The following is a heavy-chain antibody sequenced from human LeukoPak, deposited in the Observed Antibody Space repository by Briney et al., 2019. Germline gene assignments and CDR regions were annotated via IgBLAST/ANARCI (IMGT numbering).Heavy chain of an antibody. CDR1: GYTFTAYY. D-gene: IGHD4-17*01. CDR3: ATSPTRYGDYFDAFDI. CDR2: INPNSGGT. Sequence: GASVKVSCTASGYTFTAYYMHWVRQAPGQGLEWMGWINPNSGGTNYAQKFQGWVTMTRDTSISTAYMELSRLRSDDTAVYYCATSPTRYGDYFDAFDIWGQGTMVSVSS. V-gene: IGHV1-2*04. J-gene: IGHJ3*02.